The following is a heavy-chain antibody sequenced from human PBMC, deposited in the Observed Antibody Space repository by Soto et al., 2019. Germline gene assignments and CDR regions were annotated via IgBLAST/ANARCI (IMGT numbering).Heavy chain of an antibody. D-gene: IGHD6-13*01. Sequence: SETLSLTCAVYGGSFSGYYWSWIRQPPGKGLEWIGEINHSGSTNYNPSLKSRVTISVDTSKNQFSLKLSSVTAADTAVYYCARGLTRSWSSSWYSDWFDPWGQGTLVTVSS. CDR2: INHSGST. CDR1: GGSFSGYY. V-gene: IGHV4-34*01. J-gene: IGHJ5*02. CDR3: ARGLTRSWSSSWYSDWFDP.